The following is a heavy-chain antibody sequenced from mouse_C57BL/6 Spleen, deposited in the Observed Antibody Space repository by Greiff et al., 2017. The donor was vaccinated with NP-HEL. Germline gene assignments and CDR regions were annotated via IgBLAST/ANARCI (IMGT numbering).Heavy chain of an antibody. Sequence: EVQLKESGGGLVQPGESLKLSCESNEYEFPSHDMSWVRKTPEKRLELVAAINSDGGSTYYPDTMERRFIISRDNTKKTLYLQMSSLRSEDTALYYCARRSYYYGSSSGWYFDVWGTGTTVTVSS. CDR2: INSDGGST. CDR1: EYEFPSHD. V-gene: IGHV5-2*01. D-gene: IGHD1-1*01. CDR3: ARRSYYYGSSSGWYFDV. J-gene: IGHJ1*03.